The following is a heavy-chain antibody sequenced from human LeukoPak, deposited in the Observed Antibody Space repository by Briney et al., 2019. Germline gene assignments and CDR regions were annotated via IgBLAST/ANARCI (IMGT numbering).Heavy chain of an antibody. J-gene: IGHJ2*01. CDR3: AGSDTTGYIPREWDYWFFDL. Sequence: PGGSLRLSRAVSGFTVSSNYMSGVRQAPGKGLECILIIYTDGYTYYADSVKGRFTISRDNSKNTLYLQINSLRAEDTAVYYCAGSDTTGYIPREWDYWFFDLWGRGTLVTVSS. D-gene: IGHD1-1*01. CDR2: IYTDGYT. CDR1: GFTVSSNY. V-gene: IGHV3-66*01.